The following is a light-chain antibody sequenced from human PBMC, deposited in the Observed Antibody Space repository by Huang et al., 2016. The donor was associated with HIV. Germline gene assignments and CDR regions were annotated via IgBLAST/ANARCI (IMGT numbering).Light chain of an antibody. CDR3: QQRSKWLS. Sequence: IVLTQSPPTLSTYPGERVTLSCRASQSVGDYVAWYQQKPGQAPRLLIYDASQRASGVSARFSGSGSGTEFILTISSLEPEDYAVYYCQQRSKWLSFGGGTKVEIK. V-gene: IGKV3-11*01. CDR1: QSVGDY. CDR2: DAS. J-gene: IGKJ4*01.